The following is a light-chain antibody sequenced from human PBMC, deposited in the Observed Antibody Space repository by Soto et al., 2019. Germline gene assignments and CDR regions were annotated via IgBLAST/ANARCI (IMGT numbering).Light chain of an antibody. CDR2: GAS. CDR1: QSVSSS. J-gene: IGKJ2*01. CDR3: QQYNNWPPFT. V-gene: IGKV3-15*01. Sequence: EIVMTQSPATLSMSPGERATLSCKASQSVSSSLAWYQQKPGQAPRLLIYGASTRATGIPARFSGSGSETEFTLTIRSLQSEDFAVYYCQQYNNWPPFTFGQGTKLEI.